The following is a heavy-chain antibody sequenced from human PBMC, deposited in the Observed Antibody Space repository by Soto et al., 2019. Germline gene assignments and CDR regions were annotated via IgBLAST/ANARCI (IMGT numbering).Heavy chain of an antibody. Sequence: APVKVSCKASGYTFTSYGISWVRQAPGQGLEWMGWISAYNGNTNYAQKLQGRVTMTTDTSTSTAYMELRSLRSDDTAVYYCARDYYDSSGYYHIDYWGQGTLVTVSS. J-gene: IGHJ4*02. CDR2: ISAYNGNT. V-gene: IGHV1-18*01. D-gene: IGHD3-22*01. CDR3: ARDYYDSSGYYHIDY. CDR1: GYTFTSYG.